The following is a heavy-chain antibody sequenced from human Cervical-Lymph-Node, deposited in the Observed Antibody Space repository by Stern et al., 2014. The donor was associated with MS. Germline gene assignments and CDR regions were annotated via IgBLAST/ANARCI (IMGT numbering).Heavy chain of an antibody. CDR2: INHSGSP. Sequence: QVQLQQWGAGLLKPSETLSLTCAVYGGSFSGYYWSWIRQPPGKGLEWIGEINHSGSPNSNPSLKSRVTISVDTSKNQFSLKLSSVTAADTAVYYCARGGDPDAFDIWGQGTMVTVSS. V-gene: IGHV4-34*01. CDR1: GGSFSGYY. CDR3: ARGGDPDAFDI. D-gene: IGHD4-17*01. J-gene: IGHJ3*02.